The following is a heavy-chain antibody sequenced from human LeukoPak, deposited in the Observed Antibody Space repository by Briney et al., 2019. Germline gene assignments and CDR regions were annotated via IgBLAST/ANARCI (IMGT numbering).Heavy chain of an antibody. CDR1: GGSISNTNW. CDR3: SRENGAYSPLGY. V-gene: IGHV4-4*02. J-gene: IGHJ4*02. Sequence: PSETLSLTFGVSGGSISNTNWWSWVRQPPGQGLEGIGEITLTGLTHYNPSLERRVNASQDKSNNQLSLILTAEPAAYTAVYYSSRENGAYSPLGYWGQGTLVTVSS. D-gene: IGHD2-15*01. CDR2: ITLTGLT.